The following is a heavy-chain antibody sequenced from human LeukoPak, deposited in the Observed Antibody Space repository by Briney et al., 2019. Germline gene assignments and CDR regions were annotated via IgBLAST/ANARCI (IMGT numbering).Heavy chain of an antibody. J-gene: IGHJ4*02. D-gene: IGHD3-3*01. CDR3: ARERQNKDFWSGGDY. CDR1: GFTFSDYY. V-gene: IGHV3-11*04. Sequence: GGSLRLSCAASGFTFSDYYMSWIRQAPGKGLEWVSYISSSGSTIYYADSVKGRFTISRDNAKNSLYLQMNTLRPEDTAVYYCARERQNKDFWSGGDYWGQGTLVTVSS. CDR2: ISSSGSTI.